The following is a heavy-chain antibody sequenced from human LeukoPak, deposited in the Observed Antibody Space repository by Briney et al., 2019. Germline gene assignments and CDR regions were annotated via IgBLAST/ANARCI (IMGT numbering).Heavy chain of an antibody. CDR3: TTVSRDYPDY. CDR1: GFTFSDHY. CDR2: TRNKANSYTT. D-gene: IGHD2/OR15-2a*01. J-gene: IGHJ4*02. Sequence: GGSLRLSCAASGFTFSDHYMDWVRQAPGKGLEWVGRTRNKANSYTTEYAASVKGRFTISRDDSKNSLYLQMNSLKTEDTAVYYCTTVSRDYPDYWGQGTLVTVSS. V-gene: IGHV3-72*01.